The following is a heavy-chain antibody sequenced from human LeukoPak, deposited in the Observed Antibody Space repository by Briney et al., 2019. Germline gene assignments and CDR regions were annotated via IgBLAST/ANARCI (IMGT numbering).Heavy chain of an antibody. CDR2: IYPSGST. CDR3: ARQYDPGGNWFDL. J-gene: IGHJ5*02. D-gene: IGHD3-10*01. Sequence: SETLSLTCAVSGASVNSDGYYWSWIRQPPGEGLEWIGNIYPSGSTDYNPSLKSRGNISVDRSGNQFSLRLSSVTAADTAVYFCARQYDPGGNWFDLWGQGTLVTVSS. V-gene: IGHV4-30-2*01. CDR1: GASVNSDGYY.